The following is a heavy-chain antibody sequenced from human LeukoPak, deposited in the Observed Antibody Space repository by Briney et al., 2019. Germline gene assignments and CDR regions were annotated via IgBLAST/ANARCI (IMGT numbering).Heavy chain of an antibody. V-gene: IGHV4-31*03. CDR1: GGSISSGGYY. D-gene: IGHD1-14*01. CDR2: IYYSGST. CDR3: ARDAGEGLLPRRNWFDP. Sequence: SQTLSLTCTVSGGSISSGGYYWSWIRQHPGKGLEWIGYIYYSGSTYYNPSLKSRVTISVDTSKNQFSLKLSSVTAADTAVYYCARDAGEGLLPRRNWFDPWGQGTLVTVSS. J-gene: IGHJ5*02.